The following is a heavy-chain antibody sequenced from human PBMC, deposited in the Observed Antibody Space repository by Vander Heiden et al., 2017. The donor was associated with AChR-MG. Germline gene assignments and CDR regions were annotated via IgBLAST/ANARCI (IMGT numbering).Heavy chain of an antibody. CDR1: GFTFSGYS. V-gene: IGHV3-48*02. D-gene: IGHD6-19*01. CDR2: ISSTRNTI. Sequence: EVQLVESGGGSVQPGGSLRLSCAASGFTFSGYSMNWVRQAPGKGLEWVSYISSTRNTIYDADSVKGRFTISRDNAKNSLYLQMNRMRDEDTAVYYCARESSGWDANYWVQGTLVTVSS. J-gene: IGHJ4*02. CDR3: ARESSGWDANY.